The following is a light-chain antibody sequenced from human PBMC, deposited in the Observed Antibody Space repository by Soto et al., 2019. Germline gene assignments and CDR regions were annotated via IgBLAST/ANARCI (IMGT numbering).Light chain of an antibody. V-gene: IGKV1-39*01. CDR3: QQSYSMPLT. CDR2: GAA. Sequence: DIQMTQSPSSLSASVGDRDTITCQARQGISSFLNCYQQKPGKVPKLLIYGAASLQSWVPSRFSGSVSGTDFTLTISSLLPEDVATYDCQQSYSMPLTFGGGTKVDI. J-gene: IGKJ4*01. CDR1: QGISSF.